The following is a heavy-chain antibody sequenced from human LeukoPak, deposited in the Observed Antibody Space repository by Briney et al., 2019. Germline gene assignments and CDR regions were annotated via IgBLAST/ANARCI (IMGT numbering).Heavy chain of an antibody. J-gene: IGHJ4*02. CDR1: GGSFSGYY. CDR2: INHSGST. Sequence: PSETLSLTCAVYGGSFSGYYWSWIRQPPGKGLEWIGEINHSGSTNYNPSLKSRVTISVDTSKNQFSLKLSSVTAADTAVYYCARGLRGYSYFDYWGQGTLVTVSS. D-gene: IGHD5-18*01. V-gene: IGHV4-34*01. CDR3: ARGLRGYSYFDY.